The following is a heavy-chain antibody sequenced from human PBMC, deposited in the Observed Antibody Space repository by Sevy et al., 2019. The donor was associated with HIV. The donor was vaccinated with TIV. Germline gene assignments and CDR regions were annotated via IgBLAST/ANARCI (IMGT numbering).Heavy chain of an antibody. D-gene: IGHD1-26*01. Sequence: GGSLRLSCAASGFTFSSYAMSWVHQAPGKGLEWVSAISGSGGSTYYADSVKGRFTISRDNSKNTLYLQMNSLRAEDTAVYYCAKDSYSGSYRPFDYWGQGTLVTVSS. V-gene: IGHV3-23*01. CDR1: GFTFSSYA. CDR3: AKDSYSGSYRPFDY. CDR2: ISGSGGST. J-gene: IGHJ4*02.